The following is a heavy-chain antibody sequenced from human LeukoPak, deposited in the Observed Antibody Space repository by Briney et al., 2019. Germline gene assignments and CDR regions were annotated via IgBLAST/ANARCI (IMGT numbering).Heavy chain of an antibody. D-gene: IGHD1-14*01. Sequence: SQTLSLTCTVSGGSISSYYWSWIRQPPRKGLEWIGYIYYSGSTNYNPPLKSRVTISVDTSKNQFSLKLSSVTAADTAVYYCARIPDGYGMDLWGQGTTVTVSS. CDR3: ARIPDGYGMDL. CDR1: GGSISSYY. V-gene: IGHV4-59*01. CDR2: IYYSGST. J-gene: IGHJ6*02.